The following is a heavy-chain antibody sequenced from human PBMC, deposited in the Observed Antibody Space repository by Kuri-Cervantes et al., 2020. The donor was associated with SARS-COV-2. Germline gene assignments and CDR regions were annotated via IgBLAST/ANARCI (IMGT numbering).Heavy chain of an antibody. CDR1: GGSISSSSYY. CDR2: IYYSGST. Sequence: SETLSLTCTVSGGSISSSSYYWGWIRQPPGKGLEWIGSIYYSGSTNYNPSLKSRVTMSVDTSKNQFSLKLSSVTAADTAVYYCARDGGSGYDWTDYYYYYMDVWGKGTTVTVSS. D-gene: IGHD5-12*01. V-gene: IGHV4-39*07. J-gene: IGHJ6*03. CDR3: ARDGGSGYDWTDYYYYYMDV.